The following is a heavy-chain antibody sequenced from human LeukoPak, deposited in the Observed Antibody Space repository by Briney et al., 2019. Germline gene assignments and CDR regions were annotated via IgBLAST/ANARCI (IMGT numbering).Heavy chain of an antibody. D-gene: IGHD6-13*01. Sequence: GGSLRLSCAVSGFTFSDYYMSWIRQAPGKGPEWVAYISSSGSTIYYADSVKGRFTISRDNAKNSLYLKMNSLSTADTAVYYCARDLGLLAAAGIDYWGQGTLVTVSS. V-gene: IGHV3-11*04. CDR3: ARDLGLLAAAGIDY. CDR1: GFTFSDYY. J-gene: IGHJ4*02. CDR2: ISSSGSTI.